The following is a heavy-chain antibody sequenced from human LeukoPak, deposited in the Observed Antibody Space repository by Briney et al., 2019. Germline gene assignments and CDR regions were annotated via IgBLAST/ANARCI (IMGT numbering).Heavy chain of an antibody. J-gene: IGHJ4*02. CDR2: INPSGGST. D-gene: IGHD2-8*01. Sequence: ASVKVSCKASGYTFTSYYMHWVRQAPGQGLEWMGIINPSGGSTSYAQKFQGRVTMTRDTSTSTVYMELSSQRSEDTAVYYCARESPSPNQLDYWGQGTLVTVSS. CDR3: ARESPSPNQLDY. CDR1: GYTFTSYY. V-gene: IGHV1-46*01.